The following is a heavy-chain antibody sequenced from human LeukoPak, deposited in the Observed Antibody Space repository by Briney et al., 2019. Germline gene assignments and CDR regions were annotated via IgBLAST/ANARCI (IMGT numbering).Heavy chain of an antibody. CDR1: GYSFTSYW. CDR3: ARHRPPNYDILTALSPYYYYYMDV. CDR2: IYPGDSDT. V-gene: IGHV5-51*01. Sequence: AGESLKISCKGSGYSFTSYWIGWVRQMPGKGLEWMGIIYPGDSDTRYSPSFQGQVTISADKSISTAYLQWSSLKASDTAMYYCARHRPPNYDILTALSPYYYYYMDVWGKGTTVTVSS. D-gene: IGHD3-9*01. J-gene: IGHJ6*03.